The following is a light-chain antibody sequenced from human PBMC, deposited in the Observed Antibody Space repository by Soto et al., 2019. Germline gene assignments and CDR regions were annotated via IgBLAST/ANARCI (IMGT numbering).Light chain of an antibody. CDR3: QQADSFPPT. Sequence: DLQMTQSPSSVSASVGDRVTITCRASQGISSWLVWYQQKPGKAPKLLIYGASSLQSGVPSRFSGSGSGTDFTLTISSLQPEDFATYYCQQADSFPPTFGQGTKVEIK. CDR1: QGISSW. CDR2: GAS. J-gene: IGKJ1*01. V-gene: IGKV1-12*01.